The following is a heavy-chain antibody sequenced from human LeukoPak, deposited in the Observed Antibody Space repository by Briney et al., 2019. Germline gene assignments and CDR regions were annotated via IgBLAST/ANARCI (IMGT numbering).Heavy chain of an antibody. Sequence: ASVKVSCKASGYTFTSYAIAWVRQAPGQGLELIGWISAYNGGTNYAQKFRGRVTMTTDTSTNTGYMELRSLRSDDTAVYFCARDQLRYYGSNNYYSDMDFWGQGTTVTVSS. CDR2: ISAYNGGT. CDR3: ARDQLRYYGSNNYYSDMDF. D-gene: IGHD3-10*01. V-gene: IGHV1-18*01. CDR1: GYTFTSYA. J-gene: IGHJ6*02.